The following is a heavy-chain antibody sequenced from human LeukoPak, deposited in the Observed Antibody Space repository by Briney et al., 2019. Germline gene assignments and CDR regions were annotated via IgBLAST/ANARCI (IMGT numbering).Heavy chain of an antibody. V-gene: IGHV1-2*06. D-gene: IGHD3-22*01. Sequence: GASVKVSCKASGYTFTGYYMHWVRQAPGQGLEWMGRNNPNSGGTNYAQKFQGRVTMTRDTSISTAYMELSRLRSDDTAVYYCAREGYYDSTGNDYWGQGTLVTVSS. J-gene: IGHJ4*02. CDR3: AREGYYDSTGNDY. CDR2: NNPNSGGT. CDR1: GYTFTGYY.